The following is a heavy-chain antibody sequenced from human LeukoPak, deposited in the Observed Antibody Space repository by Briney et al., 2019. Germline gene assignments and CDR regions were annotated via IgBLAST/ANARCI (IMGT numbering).Heavy chain of an antibody. CDR2: IYSGGST. CDR1: GFTVSTYY. J-gene: IGHJ4*02. Sequence: GGSLRLSCAASGFTVSTYYMTWVRQAPGKGLEWVSIIYSGGSTYHADSVMGRFTISRDNAKNSLYLQMNSLRAEDTAVYYCARDPTWNSGWDFDYWGQGTLVTVSS. V-gene: IGHV3-53*01. D-gene: IGHD6-19*01. CDR3: ARDPTWNSGWDFDY.